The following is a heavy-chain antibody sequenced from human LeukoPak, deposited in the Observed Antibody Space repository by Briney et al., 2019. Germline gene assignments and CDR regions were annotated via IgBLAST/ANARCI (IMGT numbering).Heavy chain of an antibody. V-gene: IGHV4-31*03. CDR2: IHHSGSI. CDR1: GGSISSGAYF. Sequence: SQTLSLTCSVSGGSISSGAYFWSWIQQHPGKGLQWIGYIHHSGSIDYNPSLKSRLTISVDTSKNHFSLRLSSVTAADTAVYYCARARPPTLLDTNWFDPWGQGTLVTVSS. D-gene: IGHD3-3*01. J-gene: IGHJ5*02. CDR3: ARARPPTLLDTNWFDP.